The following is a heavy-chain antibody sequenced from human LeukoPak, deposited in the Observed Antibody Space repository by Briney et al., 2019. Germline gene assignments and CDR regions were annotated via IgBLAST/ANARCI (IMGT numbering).Heavy chain of an antibody. CDR1: GGTFGSYV. CDR2: IIPIFGTA. CDR3: AKEGDTALVTGYFDL. J-gene: IGHJ2*01. Sequence: GASVKVSCKASGGTFGSYVISWVRQAPGQGLEWMGGIIPIFGTAHYAQKFQGRLTITADESTSTVYMEMSSLRSEDTAMYYCAKEGDTALVTGYFDLWGRGILVTVSA. V-gene: IGHV1-69*13. D-gene: IGHD5-18*01.